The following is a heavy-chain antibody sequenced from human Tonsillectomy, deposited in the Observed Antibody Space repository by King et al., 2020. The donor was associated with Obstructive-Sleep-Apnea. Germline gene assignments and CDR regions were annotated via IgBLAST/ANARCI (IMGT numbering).Heavy chain of an antibody. D-gene: IGHD3-10*01. J-gene: IGHJ5*02. CDR1: GYTFTDYY. CDR2: INPNSGGT. CDR3: ARDRPPAYGSGSKNWFDP. Sequence: VQLVESGAEVKKPGASMKVSCKASGYTFTDYYMHWVRQAPGQGLEWMGWINPNSGGTNCAQRFQGRVTMTRDTSISTAYMELSRPTSDDTAVYYCARDRPPAYGSGSKNWFDPWGQGTLVTVSS. V-gene: IGHV1-2*02.